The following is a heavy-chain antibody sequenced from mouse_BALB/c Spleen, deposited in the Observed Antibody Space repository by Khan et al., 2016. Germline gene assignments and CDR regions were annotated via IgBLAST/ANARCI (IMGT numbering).Heavy chain of an antibody. Sequence: EVELVEPGGGLVQPGGSQRPPCATSGFTFTEHYMSWVRQPPGKALEWLGFIRNKANGYTTEYSAPVKGRFTITRDNSQSFLSLQMNTLRAEDSASLNGRFTNVRDNSHSSRSIQMNTLRTNTNDTYDWRRDLEGYTDAVEYGGQGTSVTVSS. CDR2: IRNKANGYTT. J-gene: IGHJ4*01. D-gene: IGHD1-3*01. CDR1: GFTFTEHY. V-gene: IGHV7-3*02. CDR3: RFTNVRDNSHSSRSIQMNTLRTNTNDTYDWRRDLEGYTDAVEY.